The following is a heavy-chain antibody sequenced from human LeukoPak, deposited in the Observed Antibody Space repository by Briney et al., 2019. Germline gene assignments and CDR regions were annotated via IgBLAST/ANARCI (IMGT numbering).Heavy chain of an antibody. CDR1: GFRFSDYS. CDR3: ARAYTYGGFDY. V-gene: IGHV3-48*01. J-gene: IGHJ4*02. CDR2: IGISSGNT. Sequence: GGSLRLSCAASGFRFSDYSMNWVRQAPGKGLEWISYIGISSGNTNYADSVKGRFTISRDNSKNTLYLQMNSLRAEDTAVYYCARAYTYGGFDYWGQGTLVTVSS. D-gene: IGHD4-23*01.